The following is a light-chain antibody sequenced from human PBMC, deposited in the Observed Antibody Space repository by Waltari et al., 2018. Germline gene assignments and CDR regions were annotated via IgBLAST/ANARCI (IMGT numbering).Light chain of an antibody. CDR1: SNDVGGYTF. V-gene: IGLV2-14*03. CDR2: DVN. Sequence: QSALTQPASGSGSPGPSITISSGGRSNDVGGYTFFTWYQQHPGKAPKVIIYDVNNRPSGISSRFSGSKSDNTASLTISDLQTEDEADYYCGSYVNTRVLFVFGSGTKVTVL. J-gene: IGLJ1*01. CDR3: GSYVNTRVLFV.